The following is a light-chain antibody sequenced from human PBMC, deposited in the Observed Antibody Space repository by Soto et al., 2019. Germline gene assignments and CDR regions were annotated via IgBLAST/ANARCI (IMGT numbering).Light chain of an antibody. CDR3: QQYNSYQWT. CDR1: HSISSW. J-gene: IGKJ1*01. CDR2: DAS. V-gene: IGKV1-5*01. Sequence: DIQMTQSPSTLSASVGDRVTITCRASHSISSWLAWYQHKPGKAHKLLIYDASSLESGGPSRFSGSGSWKEFTLTISSLQPDDFATYYCQQYNSYQWTFGQGTKVDIK.